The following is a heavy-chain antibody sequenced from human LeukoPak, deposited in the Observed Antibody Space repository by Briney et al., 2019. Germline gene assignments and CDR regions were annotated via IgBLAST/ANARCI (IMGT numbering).Heavy chain of an antibody. V-gene: IGHV4-34*01. J-gene: IGHJ4*02. D-gene: IGHD3-22*01. CDR3: ARLSELDDSSGSYYFDY. CDR1: GGSFSGFY. Sequence: SETLSLTCAVYGGSFSGFYWSWIRQPPGKGLEWIGEINHSGSTNYNPSLKSRVTISVDTSKNQFSLKLSSVTAADTAVYYCARLSELDDSSGSYYFDYWGQGTLVTVSS. CDR2: INHSGST.